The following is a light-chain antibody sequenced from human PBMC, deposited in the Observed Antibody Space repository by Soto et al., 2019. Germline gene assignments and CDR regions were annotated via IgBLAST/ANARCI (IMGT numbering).Light chain of an antibody. CDR1: QTVGSRY. CDR3: QQYGNSPLT. CDR2: GAS. J-gene: IGKJ4*01. V-gene: IGKV3-20*01. Sequence: EIVLTQSPGTLSLSPGDTATLSCRASQTVGSRYLAWYQQKPGQAPRLLIYGASNRATGIPDRFSGSGSGTEFTLTISRLEPEDCAVYYCQQYGNSPLTFGGGTKVDIK.